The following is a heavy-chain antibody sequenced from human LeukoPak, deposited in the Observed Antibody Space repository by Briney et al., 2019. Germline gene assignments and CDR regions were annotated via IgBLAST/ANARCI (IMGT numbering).Heavy chain of an antibody. J-gene: IGHJ6*02. CDR2: IIPIFGIA. Sequence: SVKVSCKASGGTFSSYAISWVRQAPGQGLEWMGRIIPIFGIANYAQKFQGRVTITADKSTSTAYMELSSLRSEDTAVYYCARGRTNPSDYYGMDVWGQGTTVTVS. V-gene: IGHV1-69*04. CDR1: GGTFSSYA. CDR3: ARGRTNPSDYYGMDV. D-gene: IGHD2-8*01.